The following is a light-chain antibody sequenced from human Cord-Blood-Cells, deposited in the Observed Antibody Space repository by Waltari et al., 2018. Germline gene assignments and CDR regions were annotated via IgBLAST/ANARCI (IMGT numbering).Light chain of an antibody. J-gene: IGKJ1*01. Sequence: DIQMTQSPSSVSASVGDRVTITCRASQGFSSWLAWYQKKPGKAPKVLIYAASSLQRGVQSSVSGSGSGTDFTCTISSLQPEDFATYYCQQANSFPWTFGQGTKVEIK. CDR2: AAS. V-gene: IGKV1-12*01. CDR1: QGFSSW. CDR3: QQANSFPWT.